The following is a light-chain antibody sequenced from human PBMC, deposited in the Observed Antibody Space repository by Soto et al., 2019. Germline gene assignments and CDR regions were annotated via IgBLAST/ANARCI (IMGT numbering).Light chain of an antibody. CDR3: QHYNSYSEA. CDR2: GAS. J-gene: IGKJ1*01. CDR1: QSVTSSF. Sequence: EIVLTQSPGTLSLSPGERATLSCRPSQSVTSSFLAWYQQKPGQAPRIIIFGASGRATGIPDRFSGSGSGTEFTLTISSLQPDDFATYYCQHYNSYSEAFGQGTKVDI. V-gene: IGKV3-20*01.